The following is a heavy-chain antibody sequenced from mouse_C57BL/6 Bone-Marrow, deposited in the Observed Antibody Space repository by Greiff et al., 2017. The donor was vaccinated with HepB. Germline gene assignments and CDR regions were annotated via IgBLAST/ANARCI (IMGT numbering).Heavy chain of an antibody. V-gene: IGHV1-42*01. CDR3: GRGVLGFFAY. CDR2: INPSTGGT. D-gene: IGHD2-14*01. Sequence: VQLQQSGPELVKPGASVKISCKASGYSFTGYYMNWVKQSPEKSLEWIGEINPSTGGTTYNQKFKAKATLTVDKSSSTAYMQLKSLTSEDSAVYYCGRGVLGFFAYWGQGTLVTVSA. J-gene: IGHJ3*01. CDR1: GYSFTGYY.